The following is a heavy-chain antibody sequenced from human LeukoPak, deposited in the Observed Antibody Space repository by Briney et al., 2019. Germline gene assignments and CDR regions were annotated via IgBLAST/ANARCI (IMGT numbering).Heavy chain of an antibody. CDR3: PRNRGSQDIHYDFWSGYFVSGEFDY. D-gene: IGHD3-3*01. CDR1: GGSISSGGYY. CDR2: IYYSGST. J-gene: IGHJ4*02. Sequence: SQTLSLTCTVSGGSISSGGYYWSWIRQHPGKGLEWIGYIYYSGSTYYNPSLKSRVTISVDTSKNQFSLKLSSVTAADTAVYYCPRNRGSQDIHYDFWSGYFVSGEFDYWGQGTLVTVSS. V-gene: IGHV4-31*03.